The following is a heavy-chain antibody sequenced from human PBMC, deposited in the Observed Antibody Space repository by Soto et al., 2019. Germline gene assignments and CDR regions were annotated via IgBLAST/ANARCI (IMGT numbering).Heavy chain of an antibody. CDR1: GGSISSYY. V-gene: IGHV4-59*05. J-gene: IGHJ4*02. CDR2: IYYSGST. CDR3: ASFNLGYCSGGTCYY. Sequence: SETLSLTCTVSGGSISSYYWSWIRQPPGKGLEWIGSIYYSGSTYYNPSLKSRVTISVDTSKNQFSLELNSVTAADTAVYYCASFNLGYCSGGTCYYWGQGTLVTVSS. D-gene: IGHD2-15*01.